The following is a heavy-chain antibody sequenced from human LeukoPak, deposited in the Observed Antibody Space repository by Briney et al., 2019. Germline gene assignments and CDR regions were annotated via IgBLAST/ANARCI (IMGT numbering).Heavy chain of an antibody. J-gene: IGHJ4*02. CDR2: IRFDGSSK. Sequence: PGGSLRLSCAASGFTFSSYGMYWVRQAPGKGLEWVTFIRFDGSSKYYADSVKGRFIISRDNSKNTLFLQMNSLGAEDTAVYYCAAYCYESGGYKRYFDYWGQGTLVTVSS. D-gene: IGHD3-22*01. V-gene: IGHV3-30*02. CDR3: AAYCYESGGYKRYFDY. CDR1: GFTFSSYG.